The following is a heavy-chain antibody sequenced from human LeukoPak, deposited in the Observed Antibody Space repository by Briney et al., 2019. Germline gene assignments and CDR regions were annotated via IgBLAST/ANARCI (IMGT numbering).Heavy chain of an antibody. CDR2: INPRGGST. CDR1: GYTFTTYY. CDR3: ARGGGPGNYPFDF. Sequence: ASVKVSCKASGYTFTTYYMHWVREAPGQGLEWVGIINPRGGSTTYAQKFQGRVTMTRDTSTSTVYMELSSLKSDDTAVYYCARGGGPGNYPFDFWGQGTLVTVSS. D-gene: IGHD1-7*01. J-gene: IGHJ4*02. V-gene: IGHV1-46*01.